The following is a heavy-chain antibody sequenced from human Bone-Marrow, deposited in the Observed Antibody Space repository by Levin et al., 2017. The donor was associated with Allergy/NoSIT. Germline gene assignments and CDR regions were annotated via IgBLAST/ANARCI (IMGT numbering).Heavy chain of an antibody. CDR2: INPNSGGT. J-gene: IGHJ5*02. D-gene: IGHD6-19*01. Sequence: GESLKISCKASGYTFTGYYMHWVRQAPGQGLEWMGWINPNSGGTNYAQKFQGRVTMTRDTSISTAYMELSRLRSDDTAVYYCARDLWFRLAAVAGFQWNNWFDPWGQGTLVTVSS. V-gene: IGHV1-2*02. CDR3: ARDLWFRLAAVAGFQWNNWFDP. CDR1: GYTFTGYY.